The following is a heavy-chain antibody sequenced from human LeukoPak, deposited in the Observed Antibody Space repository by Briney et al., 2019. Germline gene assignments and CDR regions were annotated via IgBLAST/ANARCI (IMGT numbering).Heavy chain of an antibody. CDR2: ISYTGRS. V-gene: IGHV4-59*01. CDR1: GGSSSSYY. D-gene: IGHD3-10*01. J-gene: IGHJ5*02. Sequence: PETLSLTCTVSGGSSSSYYWSGIRQPPGKGLEWIGHISYTGRSNYNRSLKRRVTISLDRSTNQRSLRLTSVTAADTAVYYCARAGAWQIDPWGQGILVTVSS. CDR3: ARAGAWQIDP.